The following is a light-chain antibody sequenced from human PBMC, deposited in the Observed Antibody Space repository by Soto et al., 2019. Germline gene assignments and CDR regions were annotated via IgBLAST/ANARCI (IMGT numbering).Light chain of an antibody. Sequence: DIQMTQSPSTLSASVGDRVTITCRASQSINSWLAWYQRKPGKAPTLLIYKASSLESGVPSRFSGSESGTEFTLTISSLQPEDFATYYCKQDHSYEVFTFGPGTKVAIQ. V-gene: IGKV1-5*03. CDR2: KAS. J-gene: IGKJ3*01. CDR3: KQDHSYEVFT. CDR1: QSINSW.